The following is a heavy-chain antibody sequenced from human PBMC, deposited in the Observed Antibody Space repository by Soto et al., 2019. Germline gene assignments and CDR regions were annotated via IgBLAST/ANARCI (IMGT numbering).Heavy chain of an antibody. CDR2: ISGSSSYT. V-gene: IGHV3-11*06. CDR1: GFTFRDYD. D-gene: IGHD1-1*01. CDR3: ARDWRPIDH. J-gene: IGHJ4*02. Sequence: PGRSLRLSFSSSGFTFRDYDMSWIRQAPGKGLGWVSYISGSSSYTNYADSVKGRFTISRDNAKNSLYLQMNSLRAEDTAVYYCARDWRPIDHWGQGTLVTRSS.